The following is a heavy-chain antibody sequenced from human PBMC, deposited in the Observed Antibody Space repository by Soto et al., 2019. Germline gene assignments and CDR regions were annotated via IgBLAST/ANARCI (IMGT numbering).Heavy chain of an antibody. D-gene: IGHD3-16*01. CDR1: GFSLSTSGVG. V-gene: IGHV2-5*02. Sequence: SGPTLVNPTQTLTLTCTFSGFSLSTSGVGVGWVRQPPGKALEWLALIYWDNDRRYNPSLKTRVTITKDTSRNQVVLTMSNMDPVDTGTYYCAHRNTKLTWAYVIFEYWGQGTLVTVSS. CDR3: AHRNTKLTWAYVIFEY. CDR2: IYWDNDR. J-gene: IGHJ4*02.